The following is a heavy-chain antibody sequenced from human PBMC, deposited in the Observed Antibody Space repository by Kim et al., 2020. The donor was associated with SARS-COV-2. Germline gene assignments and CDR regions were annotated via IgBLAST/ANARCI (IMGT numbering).Heavy chain of an antibody. Sequence: TLSLTCTVSGGSISSVGYYWSWIRQHPGKGLEWIGCIYYNGNTDYNPSLKSRVTISLDTSKNQFSLKLSSVTAADTAVYYCARDLYPHNYFDYWGQGTLVTVSS. CDR1: GGSISSVGYY. CDR2: IYYNGNT. J-gene: IGHJ4*02. V-gene: IGHV4-31*03. CDR3: ARDLYPHNYFDY.